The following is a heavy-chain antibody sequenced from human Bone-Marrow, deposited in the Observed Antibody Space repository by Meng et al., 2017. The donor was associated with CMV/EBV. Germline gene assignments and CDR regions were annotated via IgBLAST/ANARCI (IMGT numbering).Heavy chain of an antibody. CDR3: ARSIVVVPAAKHYYYYGMDV. CDR1: GYSFTSYW. D-gene: IGHD2-2*01. CDR2: IYPGDSDT. V-gene: IGHV5-51*01. Sequence: GESLKISCKGSGYSFTSYWIGWVRQMPGKGLEWMGIIYPGDSDTRYSPSFQGQVTISADKSISTAYPQWSSLKASDTAVYYCARSIVVVPAAKHYYYYGMDVWGQGTTVTVSS. J-gene: IGHJ6*02.